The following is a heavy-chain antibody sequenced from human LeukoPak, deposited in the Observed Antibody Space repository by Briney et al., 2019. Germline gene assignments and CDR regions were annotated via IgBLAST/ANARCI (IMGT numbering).Heavy chain of an antibody. CDR1: GFRFSNFW. CDR2: IKPDGSAK. CDR3: ARHYGSGSFDY. D-gene: IGHD3-10*01. V-gene: IGHV3-7*01. Sequence: PGGSLRLSCAASGFRFSNFWMSWVRQAPGKGLEWVANIKPDGSAKYYADSVKGQFTISRDNAENSLYLQMNSLRAEDTAVYYCARHYGSGSFDYWGQGTLVTVSS. J-gene: IGHJ4*02.